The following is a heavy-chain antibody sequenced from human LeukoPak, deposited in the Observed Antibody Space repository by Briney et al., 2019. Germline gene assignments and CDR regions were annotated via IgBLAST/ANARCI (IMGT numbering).Heavy chain of an antibody. CDR2: INPSGGST. J-gene: IGHJ4*02. CDR1: GYTFTSYY. Sequence: GASVKVSCKASGYTFTSYYMHWVRQAPGQGLEWMGIINPSGGSTSYAQKFQGRVTMTRDMSTSTAYMELSSLRSEDTAVYYCARGPYKAGFDYWGQGTLVTVSS. D-gene: IGHD1-14*01. CDR3: ARGPYKAGFDY. V-gene: IGHV1-46*01.